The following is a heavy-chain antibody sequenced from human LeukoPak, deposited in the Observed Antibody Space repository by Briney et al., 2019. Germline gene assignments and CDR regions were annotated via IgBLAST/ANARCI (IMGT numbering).Heavy chain of an antibody. D-gene: IGHD5-18*01. Sequence: GASVKVSCKASGYTFTDYYIHWVRQAPGQGLEWMGWIDPKTGGTNFAQKFQGRVTMTRDTSITTAYMELCRLRFDDTAVYYCARPRAFSYGQMYYFDYWGQGALVTVSS. CDR1: GYTFTDYY. J-gene: IGHJ4*02. CDR2: IDPKTGGT. V-gene: IGHV1-2*02. CDR3: ARPRAFSYGQMYYFDY.